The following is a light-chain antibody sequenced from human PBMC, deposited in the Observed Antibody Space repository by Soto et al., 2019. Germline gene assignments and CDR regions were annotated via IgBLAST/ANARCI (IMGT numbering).Light chain of an antibody. CDR2: GAS. CDR3: QQYNNGWT. CDR1: QSVSSN. V-gene: IGKV3-15*01. Sequence: EIVMTQSPATLSVSPGERATLSCSATQSVSSNLAWYQQKPGQAPRLLIYGASTRATGLPARFSGSGSGTEFTLTISSLQPEDFAVYYCQQYNNGWTFGQGTKVEIK. J-gene: IGKJ1*01.